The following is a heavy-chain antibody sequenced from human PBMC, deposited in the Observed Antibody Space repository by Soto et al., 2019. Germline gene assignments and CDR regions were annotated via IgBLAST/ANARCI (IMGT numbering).Heavy chain of an antibody. D-gene: IGHD2-21*02. V-gene: IGHV4-39*01. J-gene: IGHJ4*02. CDR3: ATSYGDAWYTY. Sequence: SETLSLTCTVSDDSITSGAYYWGLIRQPPGKGLEWIGTIQYRGSTYYNPSLKSRVTMSLDTSKNQYPLRLSSVTAADTAEYYWATSYGDAWYTYWGQGTQVAVSS. CDR2: IQYRGST. CDR1: DDSITSGAYY.